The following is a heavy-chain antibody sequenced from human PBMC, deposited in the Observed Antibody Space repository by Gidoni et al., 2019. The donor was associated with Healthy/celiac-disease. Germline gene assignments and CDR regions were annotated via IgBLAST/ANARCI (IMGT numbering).Heavy chain of an antibody. CDR3: ARMVFYYYGMDV. V-gene: IGHV4-34*01. CDR1: GGSFSGYY. Sequence: QVQLQQWGAGLLKPSETLSLTSAVYGGSFSGYYWSWIRQPPGKGLEWIGEINHSGSTNYNPSLKSRVTISVDTSKNQFSLKLSSVTAADTAVYYCARMVFYYYGMDVWGQGTTVTVSS. D-gene: IGHD1-20*01. J-gene: IGHJ6*02. CDR2: INHSGST.